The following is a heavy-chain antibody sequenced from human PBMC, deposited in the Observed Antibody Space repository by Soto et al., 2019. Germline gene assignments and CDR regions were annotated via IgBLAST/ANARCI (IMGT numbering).Heavy chain of an antibody. Sequence: QVQMVESGGGVVQPGRSLRLSCAASGFPLSNYAMHWVRQAPGKGLEWVSVISNDGSNKYYADSVKGRCTISRDNYKNTLDLKMNRMRAEDTAVYCCARGGLSSGWYMGGMDVWGQRATVSVSS. CDR3: ARGGLSSGWYMGGMDV. CDR1: GFPLSNYA. V-gene: IGHV3-30-3*01. D-gene: IGHD6-19*01. J-gene: IGHJ6*02. CDR2: ISNDGSNK.